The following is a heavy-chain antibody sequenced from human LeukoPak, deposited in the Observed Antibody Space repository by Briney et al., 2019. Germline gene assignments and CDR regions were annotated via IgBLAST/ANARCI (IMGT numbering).Heavy chain of an antibody. J-gene: IGHJ4*02. D-gene: IGHD4-17*01. CDR2: INPNGGST. Sequence: ASVKVSCKASGYTFTSYHIHWVRPAPGQGLEWMGIINPNGGSTSNAQNFQGRGTMTRDMSTSTVYLELSSLRSEDTAVYYCARYGHSPYFDNWGQGTLVTVSS. CDR3: ARYGHSPYFDN. V-gene: IGHV1-46*01. CDR1: GYTFTSYH.